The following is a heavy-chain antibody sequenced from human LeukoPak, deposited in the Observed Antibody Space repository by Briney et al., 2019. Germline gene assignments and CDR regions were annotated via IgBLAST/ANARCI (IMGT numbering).Heavy chain of an antibody. CDR2: LYTSGST. CDR1: GGSISSYY. CDR3: ARDGSGWYQYYFDY. D-gene: IGHD6-19*01. J-gene: IGHJ4*02. Sequence: SETLSLTCTVSGGSISSYYWSWIRQPAGKGLEWIGRLYTSGSTNYNPSLKSRVTMSVDKSKSQFSLKLSSVTAADTAVYYCARDGSGWYQYYFDYWGQGTLLTVSS. V-gene: IGHV4-4*07.